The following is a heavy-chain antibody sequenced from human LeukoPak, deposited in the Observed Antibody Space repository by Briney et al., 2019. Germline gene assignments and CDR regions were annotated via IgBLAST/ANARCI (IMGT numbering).Heavy chain of an antibody. CDR3: ARDINGFAQGGSGFDY. CDR2: TYYRSKWYN. J-gene: IGHJ4*02. CDR1: GDSVSSTSAV. V-gene: IGHV6-1*01. D-gene: IGHD3-10*01. Sequence: SQTLSLTCAISGDSVSSTSAVWNWIRQSPSRGLEWLGRTYYRSKWYNDYAVSVKSRITINPDTSKNQFSLQLNSVTPEDTAVYYCARDINGFAQGGSGFDYWGQGTLVTVSS.